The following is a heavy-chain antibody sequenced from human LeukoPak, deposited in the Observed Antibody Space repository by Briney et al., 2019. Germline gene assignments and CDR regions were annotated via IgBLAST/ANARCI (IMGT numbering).Heavy chain of an antibody. D-gene: IGHD6-13*01. J-gene: IGHJ6*03. CDR2: IYYSGST. V-gene: IGHV4-61*01. CDR3: ARSIAAAGLDYYYMDV. CDR1: GGSISSGSYY. Sequence: SETLSLTCTVSGGSISSGSYYWSWIRQPPGKGLEWIGYIYYSGSTNYNPSLKSRVTISVDTSENQFSLKLSSVTAADTAVYYCARSIAAAGLDYYYMDVWGKGTTVTISS.